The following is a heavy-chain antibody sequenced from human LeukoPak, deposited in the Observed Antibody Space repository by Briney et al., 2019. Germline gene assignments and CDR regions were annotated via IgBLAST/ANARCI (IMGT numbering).Heavy chain of an antibody. Sequence: PGGSLRLSCAASGFTFSSSDMSWVRQAPGSGLEWVSSIRHSDSNTYYADSVMGRFTISRDYSKNTLYLQMDSLSAEDTAVYYCAKRGNPTVGHHYLDVWGKGTTVSVSS. V-gene: IGHV3-23*05. D-gene: IGHD1-1*01. CDR3: AKRGNPTVGHHYLDV. J-gene: IGHJ6*03. CDR1: GFTFSSSD. CDR2: IRHSDSNT.